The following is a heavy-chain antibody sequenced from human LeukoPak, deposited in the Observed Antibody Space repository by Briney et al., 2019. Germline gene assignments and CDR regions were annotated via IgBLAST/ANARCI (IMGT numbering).Heavy chain of an antibody. CDR2: ISSSGSFI. J-gene: IGHJ4*02. CDR3: ARDRMGYADY. CDR1: GITFSSYT. Sequence: PGGSLRLSCAVSGITFSSYTVNWVRQAPGKGLEWVSQISSSGSFIYYTDSVKGRFTISRDNAKNSLYLQMNSLRAEDTAVYYCARDRMGYADYWGQGTLVTVSS. D-gene: IGHD2-8*01. V-gene: IGHV3-21*01.